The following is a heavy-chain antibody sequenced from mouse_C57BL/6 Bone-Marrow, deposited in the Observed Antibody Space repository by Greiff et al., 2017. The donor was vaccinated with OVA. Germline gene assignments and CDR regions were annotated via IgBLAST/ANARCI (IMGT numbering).Heavy chain of an antibody. D-gene: IGHD2-3*01. CDR1: GFSLTSYG. CDR2: IWSDGST. V-gene: IGHV2-6-1*01. J-gene: IGHJ1*03. CDR3: ARHEGYDDYDWYFDV. Sequence: VQLQQSGPGLVAPSQSLSITCTVSGFSLTSYGVHWVRQPPGKGLEWLVVIWSDGSTTYNSALKSRLSISKDNSKSQVFLKMNSLQTDDTAMYYCARHEGYDDYDWYFDVWGTGTTVTVSS.